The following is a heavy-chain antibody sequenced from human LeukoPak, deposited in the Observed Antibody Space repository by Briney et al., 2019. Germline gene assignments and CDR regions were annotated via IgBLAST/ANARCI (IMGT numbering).Heavy chain of an antibody. CDR1: GGTFSSYA. CDR2: ISAYNGNT. Sequence: ASVKVSCKASGGTFSSYAISWVRQAPGQGLEWMGWISAYNGNTNYAQKLQGRVTMTTDTSTSIAYMELRSLRSDDTAVYYCARGSERRYFDWLLYDDAFDIWGQGTMVTVSS. V-gene: IGHV1-18*01. J-gene: IGHJ3*02. CDR3: ARGSERRYFDWLLYDDAFDI. D-gene: IGHD3-9*01.